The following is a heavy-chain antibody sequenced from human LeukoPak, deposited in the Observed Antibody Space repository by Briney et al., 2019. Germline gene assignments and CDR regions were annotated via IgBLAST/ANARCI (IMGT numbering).Heavy chain of an antibody. J-gene: IGHJ4*02. Sequence: SETLSLTCSVSGGSVSTHYWSWIRQPAGKGLEWIGRIHTSGPTNYNPSLKSRVTLSLDTSNNQLSLTVTSVTAADTAVYFCARDGDGGGYPDYWGQGTLVTVSS. V-gene: IGHV4-4*07. CDR3: ARDGDGGGYPDY. CDR1: GGSVSTHY. CDR2: IHTSGPT. D-gene: IGHD3-22*01.